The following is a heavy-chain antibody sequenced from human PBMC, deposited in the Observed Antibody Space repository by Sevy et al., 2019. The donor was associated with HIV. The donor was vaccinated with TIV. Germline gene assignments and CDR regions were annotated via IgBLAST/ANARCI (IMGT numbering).Heavy chain of an antibody. CDR1: GFTFTNYG. CDR3: AKDLAGPGRRYFDS. Sequence: GGSLRLSCAASGFTFTNYGMHWVRQVPGKGLEWVTFIRYDGSDKYYAASAKGRFTISRDDSKNTLYLQMDSLRPEDTAIYYCAKDLAGPGRRYFDSWGQGTLVTVSS. V-gene: IGHV3-30*02. J-gene: IGHJ4*02. CDR2: IRYDGSDK. D-gene: IGHD6-13*01.